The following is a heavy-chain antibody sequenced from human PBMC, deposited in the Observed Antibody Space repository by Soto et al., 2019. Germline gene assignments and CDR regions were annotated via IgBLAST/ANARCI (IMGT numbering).Heavy chain of an antibody. CDR3: ARWTYYYGSGSYFPIFDY. V-gene: IGHV4-59*08. CDR2: IYYSGST. J-gene: IGHJ4*02. Sequence: QVQLQESGPGLVKPSETLSLTCTVSGGFISSYYWSWIRQPPGKGLEWIGYIYYSGSTNYNPSLKSRVTISVDTSKNQFSLKLSSVTAADTAVYYCARWTYYYGSGSYFPIFDYWGQGTLVTVSS. D-gene: IGHD3-10*01. CDR1: GGFISSYY.